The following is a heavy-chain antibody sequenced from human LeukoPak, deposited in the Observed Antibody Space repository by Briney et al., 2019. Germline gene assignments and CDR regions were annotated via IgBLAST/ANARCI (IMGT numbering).Heavy chain of an antibody. Sequence: NPSETLSLTCAVYGGSFSGYYWSWIRQPPGKGLEWIGEINHSGSTNYNPSLKSRVTISVDTSKNQFSLKLSSVTTADTAVYYCARESSGGSFDYWGQGTLVTVSS. CDR2: INHSGST. J-gene: IGHJ4*02. CDR3: ARESSGGSFDY. CDR1: GGSFSGYY. D-gene: IGHD2-15*01. V-gene: IGHV4-34*01.